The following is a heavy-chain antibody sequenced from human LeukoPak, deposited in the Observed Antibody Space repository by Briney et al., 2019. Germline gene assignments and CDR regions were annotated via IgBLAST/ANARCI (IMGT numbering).Heavy chain of an antibody. V-gene: IGHV3-7*01. D-gene: IGHD1-1*01. CDR2: IRQDGIEQ. CDR1: GLIFSTYW. CDR3: ARVRTEWYIDL. Sequence: GGSLRLPCTASGLIFSTYWMTWVRQAPGMGLEWVANIRQDGIEQFYVDSVKGRFTISRDNADNSLYLQLNSLRAEDTAVYYCARVRTEWYIDLWGRGTLVTVSS. J-gene: IGHJ2*01.